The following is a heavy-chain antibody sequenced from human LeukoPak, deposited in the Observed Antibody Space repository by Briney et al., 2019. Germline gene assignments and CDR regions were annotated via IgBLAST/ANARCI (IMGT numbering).Heavy chain of an antibody. V-gene: IGHV3-23*01. D-gene: IGHD6-13*01. CDR2: IGDSGGGT. CDR1: GFTFSSYA. Sequence: GESLRLSCAASGFTFSSYAMSWVRQAPGKGLEWVSAIGDSGGGTYYADSVKGRFTISRDNSKNTLYLQMNSLRAEDTAVYYCAKGSSSGYFDYFDYWGQGTLDTVSS. CDR3: AKGSSSGYFDYFDY. J-gene: IGHJ4*02.